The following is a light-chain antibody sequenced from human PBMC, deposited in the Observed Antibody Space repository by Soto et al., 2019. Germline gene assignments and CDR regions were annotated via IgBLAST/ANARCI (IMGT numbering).Light chain of an antibody. Sequence: DIVMTQSPLSLPVTPGEPASISCRSSQSLLHSNGYNYLAWYLQKPGQSPQLLIDLGSHRASGVPDRFSGSGSGTDSTLKISGVEAEEVGIYYCMQTLQTPYTFGQGTKLDIK. CDR1: QSLLHSNGYNY. CDR2: LGS. V-gene: IGKV2-28*01. CDR3: MQTLQTPYT. J-gene: IGKJ2*01.